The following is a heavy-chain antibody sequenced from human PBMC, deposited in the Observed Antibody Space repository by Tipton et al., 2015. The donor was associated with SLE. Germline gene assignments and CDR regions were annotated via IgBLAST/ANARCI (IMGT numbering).Heavy chain of an antibody. Sequence: TLSLTCTVSGGSISSSSYYWGWIRQPPGKGLEWIGSIYYSGSTYYNPSLKSRVTISVDTSKNQFSLKLSSVTAADTAVYYCARGRIPDYSSSSGYWGQGTLVTVSS. CDR2: IYYSGST. CDR1: GGSISSSSYY. J-gene: IGHJ4*02. D-gene: IGHD6-6*01. V-gene: IGHV4-39*07. CDR3: ARGRIPDYSSSSGY.